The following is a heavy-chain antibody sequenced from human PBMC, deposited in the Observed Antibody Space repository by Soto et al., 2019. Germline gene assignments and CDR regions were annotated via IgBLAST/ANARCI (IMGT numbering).Heavy chain of an antibody. CDR2: ISYDGSNK. J-gene: IGHJ5*02. Sequence: QVQLVESGGGVVQPGRSLRLSCAASGITFSSYGMHWVRQAPGKGLEWVAVISYDGSNKYYADSVKGRFTISRDNSKNTLYLQMNSLRAEDTAVYHCAKDLFSSGSGGLEWFDPWGQGSLVTVSS. CDR1: GITFSSYG. D-gene: IGHD3-10*01. CDR3: AKDLFSSGSGGLEWFDP. V-gene: IGHV3-30*18.